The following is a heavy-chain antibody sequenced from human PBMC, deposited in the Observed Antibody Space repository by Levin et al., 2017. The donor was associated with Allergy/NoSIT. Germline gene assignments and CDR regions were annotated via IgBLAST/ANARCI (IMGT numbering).Heavy chain of an antibody. D-gene: IGHD6-19*01. V-gene: IGHV4-34*01. J-gene: IGHJ4*02. Sequence: SETLSLTCAVYGGSFSGYYWSWIRQPPGKGLEWIGEINHSGSTNYNPSLKSRVTISVDTSKNQFSLKLSSVTAADTAVYDCARLVYSSGWYQDYWGQGTLVTVSS. CDR2: INHSGST. CDR1: GGSFSGYY. CDR3: ARLVYSSGWYQDY.